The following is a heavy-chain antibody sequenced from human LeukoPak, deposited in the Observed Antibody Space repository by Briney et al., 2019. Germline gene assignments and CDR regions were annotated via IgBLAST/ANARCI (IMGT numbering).Heavy chain of an antibody. CDR2: IYYSGST. V-gene: IGHV4-59*08. CDR1: GGSISSYY. J-gene: IGHJ6*02. Sequence: SETLSLTCTVSGGSISSYYWSWIRQPPGKGLEWIGYIYYSGSTNYNPSLKSRVTISVDTSKNQFSLKLSSVTAADTALYYCAKGLRPNYYYGMDVWGQGTTVTVSS. CDR3: AKGLRPNYYYGMDV.